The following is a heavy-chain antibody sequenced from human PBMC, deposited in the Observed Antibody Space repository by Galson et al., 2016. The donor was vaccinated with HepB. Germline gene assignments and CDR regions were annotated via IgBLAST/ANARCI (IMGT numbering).Heavy chain of an antibody. Sequence: SLRLSCAASGFTFSNYAMSWVRQAPGKGLEWVSAISGSTGRTYYADYVKGHFTISRDNYKNTLYLQMNSLRAGDTALYYWAKKSPKNAGGAFDIWGQGTMVTVSS. CDR2: ISGSTGRT. J-gene: IGHJ3*02. D-gene: IGHD1-1*01. CDR3: AKKSPKNAGGAFDI. CDR1: GFTFSNYA. V-gene: IGHV3-23*01.